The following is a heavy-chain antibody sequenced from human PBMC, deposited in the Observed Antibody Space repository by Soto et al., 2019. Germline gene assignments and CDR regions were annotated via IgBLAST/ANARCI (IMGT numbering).Heavy chain of an antibody. J-gene: IGHJ6*02. CDR1: GFTFSSYT. CDR3: AKDLNSHYDFWSGYPYGMDV. D-gene: IGHD3-3*01. V-gene: IGHV3-30-3*01. Sequence: GGSLRLSCAASGFTFSSYTMHWVRQAPGQGLERVGVIKNDGSNQYYADSVKGRFTISTDNSSNTPYLQMNSLRAEDTAVYYCAKDLNSHYDFWSGYPYGMDVWGQGTTVTVSS. CDR2: IKNDGSNQ.